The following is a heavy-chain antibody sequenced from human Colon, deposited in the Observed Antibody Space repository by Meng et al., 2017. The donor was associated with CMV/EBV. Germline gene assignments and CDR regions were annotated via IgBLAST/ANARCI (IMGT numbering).Heavy chain of an antibody. CDR1: WFDFVNSA. CDR3: ASSFHGSGSPDH. J-gene: IGHJ5*02. V-gene: IGHV3-30-3*01. CDR2: ISYDGSHA. Sequence: VLRWRCGGVLVLPWQAMRPSCSSSWFDFVNSAMHLVRQVPSKGLEWVTIISYDGSHALYADSVKGRFTISRDNSKNTLYLQMNSLRPEDTAVYYCASSFHGSGSPDHWGQGTLVTVSS. D-gene: IGHD3-10*01.